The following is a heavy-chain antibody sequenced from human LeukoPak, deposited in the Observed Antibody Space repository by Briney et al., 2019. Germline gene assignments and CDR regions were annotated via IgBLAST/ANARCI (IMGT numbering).Heavy chain of an antibody. D-gene: IGHD3-22*01. CDR3: ASEASGSHDY. V-gene: IGHV1-2*02. Sequence: MGCIDPDSGGTNYAQNFQGRVTMTRDTSISTAYMELSRLRSDDTAVYYCASEASGSHDYWGQGTLVTVSS. CDR2: IDPDSGGT. J-gene: IGHJ4*02.